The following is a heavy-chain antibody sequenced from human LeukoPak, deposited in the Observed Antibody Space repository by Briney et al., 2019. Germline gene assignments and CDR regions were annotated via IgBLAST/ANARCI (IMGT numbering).Heavy chain of an antibody. J-gene: IGHJ6*02. CDR2: IYSGGST. CDR3: ASQTAPHYYYGMDV. Sequence: GGSLRLSCAASGFTVSSNYMNWVRQAPGKGLEWVSVIYSGGSTYYADSVKGRFTISRDNSKNTLYLQMNSLRAEDTAVYYCASQTAPHYYYGMDVWGQGTTVTVSS. CDR1: GFTVSSNY. D-gene: IGHD1-14*01. V-gene: IGHV3-53*01.